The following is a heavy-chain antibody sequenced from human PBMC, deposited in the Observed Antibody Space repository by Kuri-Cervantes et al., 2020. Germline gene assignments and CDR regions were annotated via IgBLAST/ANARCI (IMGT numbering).Heavy chain of an antibody. V-gene: IGHV4-4*02. CDR1: GGSITTSSW. Sequence: SETLSLTCAVSGGSITTSSWWSWVRQPPGKGLEWIGEIYHSGSTNYNPSLKSRVTISVDKSKNQFSLKLNSVTAADTAVYYCARTPARVTMVQGVINYYYYMDVWGKGTTVTVSS. D-gene: IGHD3-10*01. CDR3: ARTPARVTMVQGVINYYYYMDV. CDR2: IYHSGST. J-gene: IGHJ6*03.